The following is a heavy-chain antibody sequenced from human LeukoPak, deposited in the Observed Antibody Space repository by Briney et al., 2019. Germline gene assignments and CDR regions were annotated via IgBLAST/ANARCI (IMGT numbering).Heavy chain of an antibody. CDR2: CDPEDGET. Sequence: ASVKVSCKVSGYTLTELSMHWVRQAPGKGLEWMGGCDPEDGETIYAQKFQGRVTMTEDPSTDTAYMELSSLRSEDTAAYYCAPFCDSSSYYQRAFDSLRQAAMVSVCS. CDR1: GYTLTELS. D-gene: IGHD3-22*01. J-gene: IGHJ3*02. V-gene: IGHV1-24*01. CDR3: APFCDSSSYYQRAFDS.